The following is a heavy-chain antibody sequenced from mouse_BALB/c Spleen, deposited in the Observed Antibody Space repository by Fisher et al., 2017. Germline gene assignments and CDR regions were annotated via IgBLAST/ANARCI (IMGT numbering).Heavy chain of an antibody. Sequence: KFKGKATLTVDKSSSTAYMQLKSLTSEDSAVYYCTRDSSGYGDYWGQGTSVTVS. V-gene: IGHV1-42*01. J-gene: IGHJ4*01. D-gene: IGHD3-2*01. CDR3: TRDSSGYGDY.